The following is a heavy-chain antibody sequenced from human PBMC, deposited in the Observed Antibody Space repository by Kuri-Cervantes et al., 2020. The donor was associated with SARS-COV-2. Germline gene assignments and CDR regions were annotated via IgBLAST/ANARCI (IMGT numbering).Heavy chain of an antibody. CDR1: GFTFSSYA. J-gene: IGHJ4*02. CDR2: ISYDGSNK. CDR3: AKEYYYDSSGSLGY. Sequence: GESLKISCAASGFTFSSYAMHWVRQAPGKGLEWVAVISYDGSNKYYADSVKGRFTISRDNSKSTLYLQMNSLRAEDTAVYYCAKEYYYDSSGSLGYWGQGTRVTCYS. V-gene: IGHV3-30-3*01. D-gene: IGHD3-22*01.